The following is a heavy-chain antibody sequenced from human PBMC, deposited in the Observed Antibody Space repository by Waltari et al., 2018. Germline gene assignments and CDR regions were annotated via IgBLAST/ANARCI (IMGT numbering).Heavy chain of an antibody. D-gene: IGHD1-26*01. Sequence: QVQLVQSGAEVKKPGSSVKVSCKASGGTFSSYAISWVRQAPGHGLEWMGGIIPIFGTANYAQKFQGRVTITTDESTSTAYMELSSLRSEDTAVYYCARDTAAGELPGRHAFDIWGQGTMVTVSS. CDR3: ARDTAAGELPGRHAFDI. CDR1: GGTFSSYA. CDR2: IIPIFGTA. J-gene: IGHJ3*02. V-gene: IGHV1-69*05.